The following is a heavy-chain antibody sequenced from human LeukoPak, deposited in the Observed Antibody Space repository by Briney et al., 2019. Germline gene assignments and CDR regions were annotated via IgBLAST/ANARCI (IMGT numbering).Heavy chain of an antibody. Sequence: ASVKVSCKASGYTFTGYYMHWVRQAPGQGREWMGWINPNSGGTNYAQKFQGRVTMTRDTSISTAYMELSRLRSDDTAVYYCAASLRFLEWLYDYWGQGTLVTVSS. J-gene: IGHJ4*02. CDR2: INPNSGGT. CDR3: AASLRFLEWLYDY. CDR1: GYTFTGYY. V-gene: IGHV1-2*02. D-gene: IGHD3-3*01.